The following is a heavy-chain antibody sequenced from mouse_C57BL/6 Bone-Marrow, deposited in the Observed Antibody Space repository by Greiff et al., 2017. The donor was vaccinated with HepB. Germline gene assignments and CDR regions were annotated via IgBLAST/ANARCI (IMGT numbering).Heavy chain of an antibody. D-gene: IGHD1-1*01. V-gene: IGHV1-69*01. CDR1: GYTFTSYW. Sequence: KASGYTFTSYWMHWVKQRPGQGLEWIGEIDPSDSYTNYNQKFKGKSTLTVDKSSSTAYMQLSSLTSEDSAVYYCAREDYYGSSFAYWGQGTLVTVSA. J-gene: IGHJ3*01. CDR2: IDPSDSYT. CDR3: AREDYYGSSFAY.